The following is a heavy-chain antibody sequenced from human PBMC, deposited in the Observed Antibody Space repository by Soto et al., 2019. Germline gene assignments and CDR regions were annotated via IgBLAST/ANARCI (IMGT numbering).Heavy chain of an antibody. J-gene: IGHJ4*02. V-gene: IGHV5-51*01. D-gene: IGHD2-15*01. Sequence: GESLKISCKGSGYSFSSYWIGWVRQMPGKGLEWMGIIYPGDSDTRYIPSFQGQGTISADKSISTAYLQWSSLKASDTAMYYCARGGLEVVTPTALGLFYFDYWGQGTLVTVSS. CDR2: IYPGDSDT. CDR3: ARGGLEVVTPTALGLFYFDY. CDR1: GYSFSSYW.